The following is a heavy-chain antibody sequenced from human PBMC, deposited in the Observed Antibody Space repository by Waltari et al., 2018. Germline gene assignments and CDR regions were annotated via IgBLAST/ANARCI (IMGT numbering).Heavy chain of an antibody. CDR2: SYHSGTP. J-gene: IGHJ4*02. CDR3: ARVGDSSSWYFPDY. V-gene: IGHV4-38-2*01. Sequence: QVQLQESGPGLVKPSETLSLTCAVSGYSISSGYYWGWIRQPPGKGLEWIGRSYHSGTPYYNPSLKSRVTISVDTSKNQFSLKRSSVTAADTAVYYCARVGDSSSWYFPDYWGQGTLVTVSS. CDR1: GYSISSGYY. D-gene: IGHD6-13*01.